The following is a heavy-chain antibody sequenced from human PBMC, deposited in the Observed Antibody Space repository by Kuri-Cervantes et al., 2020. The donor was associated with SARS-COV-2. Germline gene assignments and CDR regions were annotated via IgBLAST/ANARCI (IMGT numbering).Heavy chain of an antibody. CDR3: ARETWDYSNVYYYYYGMDV. J-gene: IGHJ6*02. V-gene: IGHV3-38-3*01. CDR1: GFTVSSNE. D-gene: IGHD4-11*01. Sequence: GESLKISCAASGFTVSSNEMSWVRQAPGKGLEWVSSISGGSTYYADSRKGRFTISRDNAKNSLYLQMNSLRAEDTAVYYCARETWDYSNVYYYYYGMDVWGQGTTVTVSS. CDR2: ISGGST.